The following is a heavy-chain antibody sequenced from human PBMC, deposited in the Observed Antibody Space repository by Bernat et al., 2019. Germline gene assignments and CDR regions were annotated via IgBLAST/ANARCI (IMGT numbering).Heavy chain of an antibody. CDR1: GYTFTSYD. V-gene: IGHV1-8*01. J-gene: IGHJ4*02. CDR3: ARRYSSGWYSQTERDY. D-gene: IGHD6-19*01. Sequence: QVQLVQSGAEVKKPGASVKVSCKASGYTFTSYDINWVRQATGQGLEWMGWMNPNSGNTGYAQKFQGRVTMTRNTSISTAYMELSSLRSADTAVYYCARRYSSGWYSQTERDYWGQGTLVTVSS. CDR2: MNPNSGNT.